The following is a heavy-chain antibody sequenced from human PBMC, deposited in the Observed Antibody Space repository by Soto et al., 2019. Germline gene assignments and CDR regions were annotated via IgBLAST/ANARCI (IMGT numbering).Heavy chain of an antibody. J-gene: IGHJ4*02. CDR1: GFTFSSYW. V-gene: IGHV3-7*01. CDR3: ARVTDYYESSGYFDY. D-gene: IGHD3-22*01. CDR2: IKQDGSEK. Sequence: GVSLRLSCAASGFTFSSYWMSWVRQAPGKGLEWVANIKQDGSEKYYVDSVKGRFTISRDNAKNSLNLQMNSLRAEDTAVYYCARVTDYYESSGYFDYWGQGT.